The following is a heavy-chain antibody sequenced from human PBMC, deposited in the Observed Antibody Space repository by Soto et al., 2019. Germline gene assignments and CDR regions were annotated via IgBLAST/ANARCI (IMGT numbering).Heavy chain of an antibody. Sequence: QVQLQESGPGLVKPSETLSLTCTVSGGSVNSGSYYWSWIRQPPGKGLEWIGYIYYSGSTNYNPSLKSRVTISVDTSKNQLSLKLSSVTAADTAVYYCARDSSGWKNYCMDVWGQGTTVTVSS. J-gene: IGHJ6*02. D-gene: IGHD6-19*01. CDR1: GGSVNSGSYY. V-gene: IGHV4-61*01. CDR3: ARDSSGWKNYCMDV. CDR2: IYYSGST.